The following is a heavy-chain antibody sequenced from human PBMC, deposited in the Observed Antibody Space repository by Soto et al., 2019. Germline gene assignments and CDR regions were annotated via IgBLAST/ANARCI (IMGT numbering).Heavy chain of an antibody. CDR3: ASASGPLAFDWFYX. J-gene: IGHJ5*02. CDR2: ISAYNGNT. CDR1: GYTFTSYG. D-gene: IGHD2-15*01. V-gene: IGHV1-18*01. Sequence: ASLKVSCNASGYTFTSYGISWVRQAPGQGLEWMGCISAYNGNTNYAKKLQGRVTMTTDTSTSTAYMELRSLRSDDTAVYYCASASGPLAFDWFYXWGQGTLDTVSX.